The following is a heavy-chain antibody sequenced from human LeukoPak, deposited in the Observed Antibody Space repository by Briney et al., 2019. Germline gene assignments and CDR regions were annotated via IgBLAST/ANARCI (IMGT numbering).Heavy chain of an antibody. D-gene: IGHD3-3*01. CDR2: NYSGGST. Sequence: GGSLILSCAVSGFTVSSNYMSWVRQAPGKGLEWVSVNYSGGSTYYADSVKGRFTISRDNSKNTLYLQMNSLRAEDTAVYYCARGGRYDDLWSGFFDYWGQGTLVTVSS. CDR1: GFTVSSNY. J-gene: IGHJ4*02. V-gene: IGHV3-53*01. CDR3: ARGGRYDDLWSGFFDY.